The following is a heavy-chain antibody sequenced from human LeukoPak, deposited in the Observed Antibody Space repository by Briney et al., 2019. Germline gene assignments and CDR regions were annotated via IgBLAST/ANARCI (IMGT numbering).Heavy chain of an antibody. CDR2: IYYSGST. J-gene: IGHJ4*02. V-gene: IGHV4-39*01. CDR1: GGSISSSSYY. CDR3: ASPTTMTTAIEY. Sequence: PSETLSLTCTVSGGSISSSSYYWGRIRQPPGKGLEWIGSIYYSGSTYYNPSLKSRVTISVDTSKNQFSLKLGSVTAADTAVYYCASPTTMTTAIEYWGQGTLVTVSS. D-gene: IGHD4-17*01.